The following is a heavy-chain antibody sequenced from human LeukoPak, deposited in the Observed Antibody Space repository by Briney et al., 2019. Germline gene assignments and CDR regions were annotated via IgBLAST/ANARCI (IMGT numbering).Heavy chain of an antibody. V-gene: IGHV3-7*01. CDR2: IKQDGSEK. CDR1: GFTFSSYW. J-gene: IGHJ6*03. Sequence: GGSLRLSCAASGFTFSSYWMSWVRQAPGKGLGWVANIKQDGSEKYYVDSVKGRFTISRDNAKNSLYLQMNSLRAEDTAVYYCARCAGYYYYYMDVWGKGTTVTISS. CDR3: ARCAGYYYYYMDV. D-gene: IGHD6-13*01.